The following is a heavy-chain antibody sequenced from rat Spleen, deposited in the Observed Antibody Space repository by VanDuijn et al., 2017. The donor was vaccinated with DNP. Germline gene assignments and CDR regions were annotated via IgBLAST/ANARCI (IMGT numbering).Heavy chain of an antibody. CDR1: GFSFSNYY. D-gene: IGHD1-3*01. V-gene: IGHV5-22*01. CDR3: ARPPNYGSGGFAY. CDR2: ISYDGGST. J-gene: IGHJ3*01. Sequence: EVQLVESGGGLVQPGRSMKLSCAASGFSFSNYYMAWVRQAPTKGLEWVAYISYDGGSTYYGDSVKGRFTISRDNAKSTLYLQMNSLRSEDMATYYCARPPNYGSGGFAYWGQGTLVTVSS.